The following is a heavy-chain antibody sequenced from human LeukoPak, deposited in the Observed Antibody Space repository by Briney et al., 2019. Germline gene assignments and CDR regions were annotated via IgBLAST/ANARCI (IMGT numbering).Heavy chain of an antibody. Sequence: GGSLRLSCAASGFTFSDYYMSWIRQAPGKGLEWVSYISSSGSTIYYADSVKGRFTISRDNAKNSLYLQMNSLRAEDTAVYYCARVLRDGYNYVSDYWGQGTLVTVSS. V-gene: IGHV3-11*01. D-gene: IGHD5-24*01. J-gene: IGHJ4*02. CDR1: GFTFSDYY. CDR3: ARVLRDGYNYVSDY. CDR2: ISSSGSTI.